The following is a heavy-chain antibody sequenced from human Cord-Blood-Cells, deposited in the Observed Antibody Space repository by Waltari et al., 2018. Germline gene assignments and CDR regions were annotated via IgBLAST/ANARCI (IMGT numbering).Heavy chain of an antibody. J-gene: IGHJ6*02. CDR1: GGSVSSGSYY. D-gene: IGHD6-13*01. CDR3: ARDLIAAAGLVSDGMDV. Sequence: QVQLQESGPGLVKPSETLSLTCTVSGGSVSSGSYYWSWIRQPPGKGLEWIGYIYYSGSHNYNPSLKSRVTISVDTSKNQFSLKLSSVTAADTAVYYCARDLIAAAGLVSDGMDVWGQGTTVTVSS. CDR2: IYYSGSH. V-gene: IGHV4-61*01.